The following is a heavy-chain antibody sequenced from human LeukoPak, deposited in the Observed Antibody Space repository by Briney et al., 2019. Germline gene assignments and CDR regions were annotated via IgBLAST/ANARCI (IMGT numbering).Heavy chain of an antibody. V-gene: IGHV3-21*01. CDR1: GFTFRDYN. CDR3: ARDHGSGSCPYYFDY. CDR2: ISSSSSYI. J-gene: IGHJ4*02. Sequence: SGGSLRLSCAASGFTFRDYNMRWIPQAPGKGLEWVSSISSSSSYIYYADSVKGRFTISRDNAKNSLYLQMTSLRAEDTAVYYCARDHGSGSCPYYFDYWGQGTLVTVSS. D-gene: IGHD3-10*01.